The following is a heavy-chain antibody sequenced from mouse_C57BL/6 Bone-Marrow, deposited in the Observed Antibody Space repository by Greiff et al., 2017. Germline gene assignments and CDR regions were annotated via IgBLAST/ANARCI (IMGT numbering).Heavy chain of an antibody. V-gene: IGHV14-4*01. Sequence: EVQLQESGAELVRPGASVKLSCTASGFNINDDYMHWVKQRPEQGLEWIGWIDPENGDTKYAPKFQGKATITSATSSNTAYRKPSSLTSEDTAVYYCTTRDDGSSLLDYWGQGTTLTVSS. D-gene: IGHD1-1*01. CDR2: IDPENGDT. CDR3: TTRDDGSSLLDY. CDR1: GFNINDDY. J-gene: IGHJ2*01.